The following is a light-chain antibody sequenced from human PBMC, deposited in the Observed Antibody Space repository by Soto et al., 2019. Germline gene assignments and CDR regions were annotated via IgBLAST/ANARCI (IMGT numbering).Light chain of an antibody. CDR1: QSVGSY. CDR3: QQYNNWPLT. V-gene: IGKV3-11*01. Sequence: EIVLTQSPATLSLSPGERATLSCRASQSVGSYLAWYQRKPGQAPRLLIYDASNRATGIPARFSGSGSGTDFTLTISSLEPEDFAVYYCQQYNNWPLTFGGGTKVDIK. CDR2: DAS. J-gene: IGKJ4*01.